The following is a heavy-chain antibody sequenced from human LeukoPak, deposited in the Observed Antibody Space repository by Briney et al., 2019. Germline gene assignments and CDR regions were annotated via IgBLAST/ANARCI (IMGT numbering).Heavy chain of an antibody. D-gene: IGHD5-12*01. V-gene: IGHV1-69*13. CDR3: ASGGVSGYDFDY. J-gene: IGHJ4*02. Sequence: SVNVSFKASVGTFSSYAISWVRQAPGQGLEWMGGIIPIFGTANYAQKFQGRVTITADESTSTAYMELSSLRSEDTAVYYCASGGVSGYDFDYWGQGTLVTVSS. CDR2: IIPIFGTA. CDR1: VGTFSSYA.